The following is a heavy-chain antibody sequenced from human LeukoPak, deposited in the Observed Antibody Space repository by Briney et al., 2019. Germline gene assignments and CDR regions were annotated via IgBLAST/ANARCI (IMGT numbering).Heavy chain of an antibody. CDR2: ISGSGGST. D-gene: IGHD6-13*01. CDR1: GFTFSSYA. V-gene: IGHV3-23*01. Sequence: GGSLRLSCAASGFTFSSYAMSWVRQAPGKGLEWVSGISGSGGSTYYADSVKGRFTISRDNSKNTLYMQMNSLRAEDTAVYYCASAAAAVVLDYWGQGTLVTVSS. J-gene: IGHJ4*02. CDR3: ASAAAAVVLDY.